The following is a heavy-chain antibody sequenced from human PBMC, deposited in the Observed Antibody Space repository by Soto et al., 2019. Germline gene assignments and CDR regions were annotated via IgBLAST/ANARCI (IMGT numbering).Heavy chain of an antibody. Sequence: KFQGRVTITRDTSASTAYMELSSLRSEDTAVYYCARVFPLWFDPWGQGTLVTVSS. CDR3: ARVFPLWFDP. J-gene: IGHJ5*02. V-gene: IGHV1-3*01. D-gene: IGHD3-9*01.